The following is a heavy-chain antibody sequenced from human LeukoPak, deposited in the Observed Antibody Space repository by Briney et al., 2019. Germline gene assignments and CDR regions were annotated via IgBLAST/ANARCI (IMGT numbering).Heavy chain of an antibody. V-gene: IGHV3-7*04. CDR2: IKQDGSEK. CDR3: ARVVVVVAATLPYYYYMDV. J-gene: IGHJ6*03. CDR1: GFTFSSYW. Sequence: GGSLRLSCAASGFTFSSYWMSWVRQAPGKGLEWVANIKQDGSEKYYADSVKGRFTISRDNAKNSLYLQMNSLRAEDTAVYYCARVVVVVAATLPYYYYMDVWGKGTTVTVSS. D-gene: IGHD2-15*01.